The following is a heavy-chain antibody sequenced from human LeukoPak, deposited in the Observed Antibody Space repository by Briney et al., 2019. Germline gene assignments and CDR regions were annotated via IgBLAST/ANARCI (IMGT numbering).Heavy chain of an antibody. J-gene: IGHJ4*02. CDR3: AKEGYSYGTFDY. Sequence: PGGSLRLSCAASGFTFSSYAMSWVRQAPGKGLEWVANIKQDGSEKYYVDSVKGRFTISRDNSKNTLYLQMNSLRAEDTAVYYCAKEGYSYGTFDYWGQGTLVTVSS. CDR1: GFTFSSYA. CDR2: IKQDGSEK. V-gene: IGHV3-7*03. D-gene: IGHD5-18*01.